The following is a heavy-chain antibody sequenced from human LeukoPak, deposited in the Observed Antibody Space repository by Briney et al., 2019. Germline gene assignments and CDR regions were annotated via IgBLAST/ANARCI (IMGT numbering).Heavy chain of an antibody. Sequence: GASVKVSCKASGGTFSSYAISWVRQAPGQGLEWMGGIIPIFGTANYAQKFQGRVTITADKSTSTAYMELSSLRSEDTAVYYCASHCSGGSCYPKGPYYYYYMDVWGKGTTVTVSS. J-gene: IGHJ6*03. CDR1: GGTFSSYA. D-gene: IGHD2-15*01. CDR2: IIPIFGTA. CDR3: ASHCSGGSCYPKGPYYYYYMDV. V-gene: IGHV1-69*06.